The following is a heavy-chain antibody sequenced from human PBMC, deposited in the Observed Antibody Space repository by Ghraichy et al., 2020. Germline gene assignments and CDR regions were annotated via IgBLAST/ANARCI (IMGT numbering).Heavy chain of an antibody. CDR2: ISYDGSNK. Sequence: GGSLRLSCAASGFTFSSYAIHWVRQAPGKGLGWVAVISYDGSNKYYADSVKGRFTISRDNSKNTLYLQMNSLRAEDTAVYYCAREHGDGYNWGDYWGQGTLVTVSS. J-gene: IGHJ4*02. CDR1: GFTFSSYA. D-gene: IGHD5-24*01. CDR3: AREHGDGYNWGDY. V-gene: IGHV3-30*04.